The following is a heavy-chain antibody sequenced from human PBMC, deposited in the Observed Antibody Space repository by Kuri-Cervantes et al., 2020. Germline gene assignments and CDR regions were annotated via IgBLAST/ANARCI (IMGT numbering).Heavy chain of an antibody. J-gene: IGHJ4*02. Sequence: ETLSLTCAASGFTFSSYSMNWVRQAPGKGLEWVSYISSSSSTIYYADSVKGRFTISRDNAKNSLYLQMNSLRAGDTAVYYCARVHYYGSGSYLGYYFDYWGQGTLVTVSS. CDR2: ISSSSSTI. V-gene: IGHV3-48*01. CDR3: ARVHYYGSGSYLGYYFDY. D-gene: IGHD3-10*01. CDR1: GFTFSSYS.